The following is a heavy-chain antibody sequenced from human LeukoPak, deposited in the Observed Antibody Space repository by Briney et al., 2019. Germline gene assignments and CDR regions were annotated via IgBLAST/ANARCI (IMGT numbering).Heavy chain of an antibody. D-gene: IGHD5-18*01. CDR2: IIPILGIA. CDR3: ARDQDTAMAEFDY. CDR1: GGTFSSYA. Sequence: GASVKVSCKASGGTFSSYAISWVRQAPGQGLEWMGRIIPILGIANYAQKFQGRVTITADKSTSTAYMELSSLRSEDTAAYYCARDQDTAMAEFDYWGQGTLVTVSS. V-gene: IGHV1-69*04. J-gene: IGHJ4*02.